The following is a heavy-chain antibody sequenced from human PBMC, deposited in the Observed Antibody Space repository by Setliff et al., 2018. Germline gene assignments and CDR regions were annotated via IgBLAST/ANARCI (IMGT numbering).Heavy chain of an antibody. J-gene: IGHJ4*02. CDR2: IRSKAYGGTT. CDR3: TREGWGSYRIIDY. V-gene: IGHV3-49*04. Sequence: PGGSLRLSCTASGFTFGDYAMSWVRQAPGKGLEWVGFIRSKAYGGTTEYAASVKGRFTISRDDSKSIAYLQMNSLKTEDTAVYYCTREGWGSYRIIDYWGQGTLVTVSS. CDR1: GFTFGDYA. D-gene: IGHD3-16*02.